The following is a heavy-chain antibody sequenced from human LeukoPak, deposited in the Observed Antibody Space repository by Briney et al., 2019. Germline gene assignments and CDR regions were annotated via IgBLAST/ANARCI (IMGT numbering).Heavy chain of an antibody. CDR2: IIPILDIV. CDR3: ARGGGNLAFDI. V-gene: IGHV1-69*02. Sequence: SVKVSCKGFGGTFSSYTISWVRQAPGQGLEWMGRIIPILDIVNYAQDFQGRVTINADKSTSTAYMELSSLKSDDTAVYYCARGGGNLAFDIWGQGTMVTVSS. CDR1: GGTFSSYT. J-gene: IGHJ3*02. D-gene: IGHD4-23*01.